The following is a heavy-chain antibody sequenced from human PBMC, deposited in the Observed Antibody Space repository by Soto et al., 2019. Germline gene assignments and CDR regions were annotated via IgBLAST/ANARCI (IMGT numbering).Heavy chain of an antibody. CDR3: AKKKGVAVFDY. J-gene: IGHJ4*02. Sequence: GGSLRLSCAASGFILSSYAMNWVRRAPGKGLEWVSGISGSGESTDYADSVRGRFTISKDNSRNTLFLQMNSLKAEDTAVYFCAKKKGVAVFDYWGQGTLVTVSS. CDR1: GFILSSYA. CDR2: ISGSGEST. V-gene: IGHV3-23*01. D-gene: IGHD2-15*01.